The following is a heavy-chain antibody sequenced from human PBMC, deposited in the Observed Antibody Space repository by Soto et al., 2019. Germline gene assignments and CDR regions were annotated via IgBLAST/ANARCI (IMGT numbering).Heavy chain of an antibody. Sequence: PSETLSLTCSVSGASISSYYYTWIRQTPGKGLEWIGYIYLGGSINYNPSFKSRVIISVDKSKNQFSLKLSSVTAADTAVYYCARSPDSSGYYPRWYYYGMDVWGQGTTVT. V-gene: IGHV4-59*12. CDR1: GASISSYY. D-gene: IGHD3-22*01. J-gene: IGHJ6*02. CDR3: ARSPDSSGYYPRWYYYGMDV. CDR2: IYLGGSI.